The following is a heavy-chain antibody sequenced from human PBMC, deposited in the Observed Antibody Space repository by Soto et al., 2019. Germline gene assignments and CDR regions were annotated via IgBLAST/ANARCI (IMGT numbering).Heavy chain of an antibody. CDR3: TRELGMTGYWDFDV. D-gene: IGHD3-16*01. Sequence: EVQLVESGGGLVQPGGSLRLSCTASGFTFSDYDMHWVRQPTGKGLEWVSSISVRGNTYYSNSVKGRFTVSRENAKNSLSLQMNSLTAGDTAVYYCTRELGMTGYWDFDVWGRGTLVSVSS. J-gene: IGHJ2*01. CDR2: ISVRGNT. V-gene: IGHV3-13*04. CDR1: GFTFSDYD.